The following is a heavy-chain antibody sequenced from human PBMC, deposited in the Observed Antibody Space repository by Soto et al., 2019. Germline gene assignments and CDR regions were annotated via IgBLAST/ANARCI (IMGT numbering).Heavy chain of an antibody. CDR3: AKAHYDFWSGYFSPLVLWFDP. D-gene: IGHD3-3*01. Sequence: PGGSLRLSCAASGFTFDDYAMHWVRQAPGKGLEWVSGISWNSGSIGYADSVKGRFTISRDNAKNSLYLQMNSLRAEDTALYYCAKAHYDFWSGYFSPLVLWFDPWGQGTLVTVSS. CDR2: ISWNSGSI. CDR1: GFTFDDYA. V-gene: IGHV3-9*01. J-gene: IGHJ5*02.